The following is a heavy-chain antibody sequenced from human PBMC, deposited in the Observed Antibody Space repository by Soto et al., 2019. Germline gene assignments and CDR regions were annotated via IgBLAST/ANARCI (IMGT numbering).Heavy chain of an antibody. V-gene: IGHV1-69*01. D-gene: IGHD3-9*01. J-gene: IGHJ4*02. CDR2: FIPIFGTA. Sequence: QVQLVQSGAEVKKPGSSVKVSCKASGGTFSSYAISWVRQAPGQGLEWMGGFIPIFGTANYAQKFQGRVTITADESTSTAYMELSSLRSEDTAVYYCARNTYYDILTGYFPFDYWGQGTLVTVSS. CDR1: GGTFSSYA. CDR3: ARNTYYDILTGYFPFDY.